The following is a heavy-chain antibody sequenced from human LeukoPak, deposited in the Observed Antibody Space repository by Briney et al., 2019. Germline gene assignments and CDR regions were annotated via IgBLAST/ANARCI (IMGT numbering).Heavy chain of an antibody. J-gene: IGHJ4*02. CDR1: GGSFSGYY. CDR2: INHSGST. Sequence: PSETLSLTCAVYGGSFSGYYWSWIRQPPGKGLEWIGEINHSGSTNYNPSLKSRVTISVDTSKNQFSLKLSSVTAADTAVYYCAKSPWEHYDSSGYYPNWGQGTLVTVSS. CDR3: AKSPWEHYDSSGYYPN. D-gene: IGHD3-22*01. V-gene: IGHV4-34*01.